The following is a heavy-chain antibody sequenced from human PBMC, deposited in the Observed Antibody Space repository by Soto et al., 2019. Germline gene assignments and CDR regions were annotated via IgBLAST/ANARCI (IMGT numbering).Heavy chain of an antibody. V-gene: IGHV1-24*01. CDR1: GYTLTELS. J-gene: IGHJ6*03. CDR3: ATLGPGTTNYYYYYMDV. CDR2: FDPEDGET. D-gene: IGHD1-1*01. Sequence: GASVKVSCKVSGYTLTELSMHWVRQAPGKGLEWMGGFDPEDGETIYAQKFQGRVTMTEDTSTDTAYMELSSLRSEDTAVYYCATLGPGTTNYYYYYMDVWGKGTTVTVSS.